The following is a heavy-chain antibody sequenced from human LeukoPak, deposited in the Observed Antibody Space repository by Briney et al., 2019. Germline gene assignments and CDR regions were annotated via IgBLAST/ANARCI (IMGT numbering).Heavy chain of an antibody. Sequence: GGSLRLSCAASGFTVSSNYMSWVRQAPGKGLEWVSTISDIDGSIIYADSVKGRFTISRDNSKNTLYLQMDSLRAEDTAIYYCAKKLGYCSGGSCYPANYFDYWGQGTLVTVSS. D-gene: IGHD2-15*01. J-gene: IGHJ4*02. V-gene: IGHV3-23*01. CDR1: GFTVSSNY. CDR2: ISDIDGSI. CDR3: AKKLGYCSGGSCYPANYFDY.